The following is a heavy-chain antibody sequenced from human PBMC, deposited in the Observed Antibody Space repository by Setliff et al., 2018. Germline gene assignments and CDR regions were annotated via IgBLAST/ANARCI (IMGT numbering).Heavy chain of an antibody. CDR1: GGSIINNNYY. D-gene: IGHD3-10*01. Sequence: LSLTCTVSGGSIINNNYYWGWIRQPPGKGLEWIGTIYYSGTTYYNPSLKSRVTISIDTSKNQFSLNLNSVTAADTAAYFCARSLGSGSYYNSRPFYSDYWGQGTLVTVSS. V-gene: IGHV4-39*01. CDR3: ARSLGSGSYYNSRPFYSDY. J-gene: IGHJ4*02. CDR2: IYYSGTT.